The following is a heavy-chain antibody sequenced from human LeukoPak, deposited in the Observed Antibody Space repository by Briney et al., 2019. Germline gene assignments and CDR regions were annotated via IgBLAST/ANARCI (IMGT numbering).Heavy chain of an antibody. Sequence: GGSLRLSCAAAGFTFSDYYMSWIRKAPGKELEWVSYISSSGSTIYYADSVKGRFTISRDNAKNSLYLQMNSLRAEDTAVYYCARAYSGTYGLGYYYMDVWGKGTTVTISS. V-gene: IGHV3-11*04. D-gene: IGHD1-26*01. CDR3: ARAYSGTYGLGYYYMDV. CDR2: ISSSGSTI. J-gene: IGHJ6*03. CDR1: GFTFSDYY.